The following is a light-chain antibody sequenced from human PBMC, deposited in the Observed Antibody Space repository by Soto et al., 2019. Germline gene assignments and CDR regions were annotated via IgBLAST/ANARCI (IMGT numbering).Light chain of an antibody. Sequence: QSALTQPASVSGSPGQSSTISCTGTSSDVGGYNYVSWYQQHPGKAPKLMIYEVSNRPSGVSNRFSSSKSGNTASLTISGLQAEDEADYYCSSYTSSSTLVVFGGGTKLTV. J-gene: IGLJ2*01. CDR2: EVS. CDR1: SSDVGGYNY. V-gene: IGLV2-14*01. CDR3: SSYTSSSTLVV.